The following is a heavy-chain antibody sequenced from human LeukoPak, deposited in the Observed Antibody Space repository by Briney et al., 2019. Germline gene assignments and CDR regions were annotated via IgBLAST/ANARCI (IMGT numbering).Heavy chain of an antibody. D-gene: IGHD3-10*01. CDR2: ISCYNGDT. J-gene: IGHJ4*02. CDR1: GYTFTSNG. V-gene: IGHV1-18*01. CDR3: ARGPWGGGFLRFDY. Sequence: ASVKVSCKASGYTFTSNGITWVRQAPGQGLEWVGWISCYNGDTKYAQKFQGRVTVTTDTSTSTAYMELRSLRSDDTAVYYCARGPWGGGFLRFDYWGQGTLVTVSS.